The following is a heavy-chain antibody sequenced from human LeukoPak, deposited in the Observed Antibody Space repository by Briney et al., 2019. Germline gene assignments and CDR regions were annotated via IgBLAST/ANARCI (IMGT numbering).Heavy chain of an antibody. J-gene: IGHJ4*02. CDR3: ARDYPVISAPGASDF. Sequence: GASLRISCKASGYIFTSYGISWVRQAPGQGLEWMGWISVYNGDTTYAQKLQGRVTLTTDTSTTTAYMELRSLRYDDTAVYYCARDYPVISAPGASDFWGQGTLVTVS. D-gene: IGHD4-23*01. CDR2: ISVYNGDT. CDR1: GYIFTSYG. V-gene: IGHV1-18*01.